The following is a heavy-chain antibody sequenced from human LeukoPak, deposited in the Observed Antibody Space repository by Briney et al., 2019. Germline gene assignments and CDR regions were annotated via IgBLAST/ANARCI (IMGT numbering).Heavy chain of an antibody. J-gene: IGHJ5*01. V-gene: IGHV4-59*02. CDR2: VYNGGST. CDR3: ARGGASSKWLDS. Sequence: PSETLSLTCTVSAASVGTYFWSWIRQPPGKGLENIGYVYNGGSTNYNPSLKSRVTISVDTSKNQFSLKLNSVTAADTAVYFCARGGASSKWLDSWGQGILVTVSS. D-gene: IGHD4/OR15-4a*01. CDR1: AASVGTYF.